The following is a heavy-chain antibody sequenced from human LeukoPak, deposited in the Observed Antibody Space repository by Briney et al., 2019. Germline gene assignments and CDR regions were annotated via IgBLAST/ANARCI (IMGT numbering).Heavy chain of an antibody. Sequence: RPSETLSLTCTVTGGSINRRNDYWGWIRQPPGKGLEWIGSIYYSGSTFHNPSFKSRVTISVDTSRNQFSLQLTYVTAADTAVYYCARNESLLGTAGVNDFFDEWGQGSLVTVSS. CDR1: GGSINRRNDY. J-gene: IGHJ4*02. CDR2: IYYSGST. V-gene: IGHV4-39*01. D-gene: IGHD1-7*01. CDR3: ARNESLLGTAGVNDFFDE.